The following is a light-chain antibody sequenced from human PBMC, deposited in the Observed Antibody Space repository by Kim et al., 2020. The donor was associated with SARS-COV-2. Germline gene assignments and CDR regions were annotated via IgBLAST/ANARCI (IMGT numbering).Light chain of an antibody. V-gene: IGLV3-19*01. Sequence: ALVGTVRRTSQGGLSKRDYTDLYQQKTGHAPDRVIYAKTNRRPAIPARGSGAASGDTPSFSISGAHPEDEADYYSCSRNSSGKHLVFGGGTQLTVL. CDR2: AKT. CDR3: CSRNSSGKHLV. CDR1: LSKRDY. J-gene: IGLJ2*01.